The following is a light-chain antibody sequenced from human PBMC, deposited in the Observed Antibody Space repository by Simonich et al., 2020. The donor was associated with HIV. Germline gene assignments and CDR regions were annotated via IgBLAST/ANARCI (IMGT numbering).Light chain of an antibody. Sequence: QTVVTQEPSFSLSPGGTVTVTCGLSTGSVSTNYYPSWYQQTPGQPPRTLIYNPNTRASGVPDRVAGSILGNKAALTITGAQADDESDYYCVLYMGSGIWVFGGGTKLTVL. CDR1: TGSVSTNYY. J-gene: IGLJ3*02. V-gene: IGLV8-61*01. CDR2: NPN. CDR3: VLYMGSGIWV.